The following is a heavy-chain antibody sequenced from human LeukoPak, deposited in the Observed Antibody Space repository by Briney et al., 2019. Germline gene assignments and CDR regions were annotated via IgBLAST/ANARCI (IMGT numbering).Heavy chain of an antibody. Sequence: PGGSLRLSCAASGFTFSSYAVHWVRQAPGKGLEWVAVISYDGSNKYYADSVKGRFTISRDNSKNTLYLQMNSLRAEDTAVYYCARDMVRGVIRYLTPLDYWGQGTLVTVSS. D-gene: IGHD3-10*01. V-gene: IGHV3-30*04. J-gene: IGHJ4*02. CDR1: GFTFSSYA. CDR3: ARDMVRGVIRYLTPLDY. CDR2: ISYDGSNK.